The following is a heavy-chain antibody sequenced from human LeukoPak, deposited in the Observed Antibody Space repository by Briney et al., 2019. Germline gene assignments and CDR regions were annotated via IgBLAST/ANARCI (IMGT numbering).Heavy chain of an antibody. J-gene: IGHJ4*02. V-gene: IGHV4/OR15-8*01. CDR2: IYHSGGA. D-gene: IGHD1-14*01. Sequence: SETLSLTCAVSGVPISSHSWWSWVRQPPGKGLEWIGEIYHSGGANYKPSLKSRVTMSVDTSNNHFSLKLTSVTAADTAVYFCAYNRDFALDNWGQGTLVTVSS. CDR1: GVPISSHSW. CDR3: AYNRDFALDN.